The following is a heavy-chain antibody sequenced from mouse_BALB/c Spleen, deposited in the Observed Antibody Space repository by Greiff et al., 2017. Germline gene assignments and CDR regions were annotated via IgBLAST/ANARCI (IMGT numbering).Heavy chain of an antibody. CDR2: INPGSGGT. J-gene: IGHJ2*01. V-gene: IGHV1-54*01. Sequence: VQLQQSGAELVRHGTSVKVSCKASGYAFTNYLIEWVKQRPGQGLEWIGVINPGSGGTNYNEKFKGKATLTADKSSSTAYMQLSSLTSDDSAVYFCARGYGNFFDYWGQGTTLTVSS. CDR1: GYAFTNYL. D-gene: IGHD2-1*01. CDR3: ARGYGNFFDY.